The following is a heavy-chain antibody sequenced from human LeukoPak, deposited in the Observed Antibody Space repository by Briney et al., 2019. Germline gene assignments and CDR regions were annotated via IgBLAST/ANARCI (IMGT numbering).Heavy chain of an antibody. J-gene: IGHJ4*02. V-gene: IGHV5-51*01. CDR3: TRQRYFDY. CDR2: IYPGDSDT. CDR1: GYSFIDYW. Sequence: GESLKISCKGSGYSFIDYWIGWVRQMPGKGLEWMGSIYPGDSDTRYSPSFQGQVTISADKSINTAFLQWSSPKASGTAMYYCTRQRYFDYWGQGTLVTVSS.